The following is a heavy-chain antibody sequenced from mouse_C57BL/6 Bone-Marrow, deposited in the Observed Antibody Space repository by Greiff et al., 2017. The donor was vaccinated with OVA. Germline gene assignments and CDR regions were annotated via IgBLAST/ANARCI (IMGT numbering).Heavy chain of an antibody. J-gene: IGHJ3*01. Sequence: EVKVIESGGGLVKPGGSLKLSCAASGFTFSDYGMHWVRQAPETGLEWVAYISSGRSTIYYADTVKGRFTISRDNAKNTLFLQMTGLRSEDTAMYYCARGGYRFAYWGRGTLVTVSA. CDR1: GFTFSDYG. V-gene: IGHV5-17*01. CDR2: ISSGRSTI. D-gene: IGHD2-2*01. CDR3: ARGGYRFAY.